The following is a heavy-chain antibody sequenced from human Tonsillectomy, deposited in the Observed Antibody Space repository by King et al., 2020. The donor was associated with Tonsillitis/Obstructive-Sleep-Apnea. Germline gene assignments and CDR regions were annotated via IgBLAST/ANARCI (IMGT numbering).Heavy chain of an antibody. D-gene: IGHD5-18*01. J-gene: IGHJ4*02. CDR3: AREYFPTLIQRWANFDY. Sequence: QLVQSGAEVKKPGSSVKVSCKASGGTFSSYAISWVRQAPGQGLEWMGRIIPILGIANYAQKFQGRVTITADKSTSTAYMELSSLRSEDTAVYYCAREYFPTLIQRWANFDYWGQGTLVTVSS. CDR1: GGTFSSYA. CDR2: IIPILGIA. V-gene: IGHV1-69*09.